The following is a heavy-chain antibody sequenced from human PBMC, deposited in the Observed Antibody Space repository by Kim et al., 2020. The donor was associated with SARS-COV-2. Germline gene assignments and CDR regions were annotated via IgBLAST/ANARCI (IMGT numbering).Heavy chain of an antibody. CDR3: ARVRRVFWSGYSDY. V-gene: IGHV4-34*01. J-gene: IGHJ4*02. Sequence: NPALKGRVTISVDTSKNQCSLKLSSVTAADTAVYYWARVRRVFWSGYSDYWGQGTLVTVSS. D-gene: IGHD3-3*01.